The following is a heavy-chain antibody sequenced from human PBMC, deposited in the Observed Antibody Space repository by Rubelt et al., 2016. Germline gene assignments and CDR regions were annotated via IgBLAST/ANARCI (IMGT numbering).Heavy chain of an antibody. Sequence: QLQLQESGPGLVKPSETLSLTCTVSGGSISSSSYYWGWIRQPPGKGLEWIGEINHSGSTNYNPSLKSRVTISVDTSKNQFSLKLSSVTAADTAVYYCARGGTDSSGYYPDYWGQGTLVTVSS. D-gene: IGHD3-22*01. CDR2: INHSGST. CDR3: ARGGTDSSGYYPDY. CDR1: GGSISSSSYY. J-gene: IGHJ4*02. V-gene: IGHV4-39*07.